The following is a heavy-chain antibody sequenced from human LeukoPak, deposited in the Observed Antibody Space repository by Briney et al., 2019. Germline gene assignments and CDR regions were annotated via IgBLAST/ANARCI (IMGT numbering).Heavy chain of an antibody. J-gene: IGHJ4*02. V-gene: IGHV1-69*05. CDR2: IIPIFGTA. Sequence: ASVKVSCKASGGTFSSYAISWVRQAPGQGLEWMGGIIPIFGTANYAQKFQGRVTITTDESTSTAYMELSSLRSEDTAVYYCARGHWSGYYPHYFDYWGQGTLVTVSS. CDR1: GGTFSSYA. D-gene: IGHD3-3*01. CDR3: ARGHWSGYYPHYFDY.